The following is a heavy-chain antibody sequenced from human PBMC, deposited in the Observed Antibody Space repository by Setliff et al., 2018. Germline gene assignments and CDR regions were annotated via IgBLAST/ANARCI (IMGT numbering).Heavy chain of an antibody. Sequence: AASVKVSCKASGYTFTGYYMYWVRQAPGQGLEWMGRVNPSSGATIYAQKFQGRVTMTSDTSISTAYMELGRLRSDDTAVYYCARDLLYSGSYFGYYYGMDVWGQGTTVTVSS. CDR2: VNPSSGAT. D-gene: IGHD1-26*01. V-gene: IGHV1-2*06. J-gene: IGHJ6*02. CDR3: ARDLLYSGSYFGYYYGMDV. CDR1: GYTFTGYY.